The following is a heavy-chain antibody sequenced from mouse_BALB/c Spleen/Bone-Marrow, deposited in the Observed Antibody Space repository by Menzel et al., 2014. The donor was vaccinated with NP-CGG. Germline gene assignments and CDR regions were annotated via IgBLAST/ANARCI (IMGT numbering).Heavy chain of an antibody. CDR1: GFTFSSYG. Sequence: EVVLVESGGGLVQPGGSLKLSCAASGFTFSSYGMSWVRQTPDKRLDLVATINNNGGSTYYPDSVKGRFTISRDNAKNTLYLQMSSLKSEDTAMYYCARDHRPCYFDVWGAGTSVTVSS. V-gene: IGHV5-6-3*01. CDR2: INNNGGST. CDR3: ARDHRPCYFDV. J-gene: IGHJ1*01.